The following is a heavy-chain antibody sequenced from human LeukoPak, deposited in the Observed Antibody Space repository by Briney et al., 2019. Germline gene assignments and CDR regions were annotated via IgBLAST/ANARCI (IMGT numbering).Heavy chain of an antibody. CDR2: MNPNSGNT. CDR3: ARRGYSYSYYYYYMDV. D-gene: IGHD5-18*01. V-gene: IGHV1-8*03. CDR1: GYTFTSYD. Sequence: ASVKVSCKASGYTFTSYDINWVRQATGQGLEWMGWMNPNSGNTGYAQKFQGRVTITGNTSISTAYMELSSLRSEDTAVYYCARRGYSYSYYYYYMDVWGKGTTVTVSS. J-gene: IGHJ6*03.